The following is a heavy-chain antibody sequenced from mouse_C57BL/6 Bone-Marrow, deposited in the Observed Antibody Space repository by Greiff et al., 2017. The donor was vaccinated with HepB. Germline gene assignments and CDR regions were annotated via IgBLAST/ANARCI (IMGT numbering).Heavy chain of an antibody. V-gene: IGHV1-69*01. CDR1: GYTFTSYW. J-gene: IGHJ2*01. D-gene: IGHD3-2*02. CDR2: IDPSDSYT. CDR3: AISGQYSSGYYFDY. Sequence: QVQLQQPGAELVMPGASVKLSCKASGYTFTSYWMHWVKQRPGQGLEWIGEIDPSDSYTNYNQKFKGKSTLTVDKSSSTAYMQLSSLTSEDSAVYYCAISGQYSSGYYFDYWGQGTTLTVSS.